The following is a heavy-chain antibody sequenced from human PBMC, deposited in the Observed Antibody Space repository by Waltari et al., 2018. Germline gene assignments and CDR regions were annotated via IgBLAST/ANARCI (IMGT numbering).Heavy chain of an antibody. CDR2: INPNSGGT. CDR1: GYTFTGYY. D-gene: IGHD6-13*01. J-gene: IGHJ6*03. Sequence: QVQLVQSGAEVKKPGASVKVSCKASGYTFTGYYMHWLRQAPGQGLEWMGWINPNSGGTNYAQKFQGRVTMTRDTSISTAYMELSRLRSDDTAVYYCARGPNAAGNYYYYYMDVWGKGTTVTVSS. CDR3: ARGPNAAGNYYYYYMDV. V-gene: IGHV1-2*02.